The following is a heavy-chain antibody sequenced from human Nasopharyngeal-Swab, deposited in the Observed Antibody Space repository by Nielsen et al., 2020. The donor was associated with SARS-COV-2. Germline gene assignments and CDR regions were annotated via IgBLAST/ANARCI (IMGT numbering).Heavy chain of an antibody. CDR1: GGSISSGGYY. CDR2: IYYSGST. D-gene: IGHD3-22*01. V-gene: IGHV4-31*03. Sequence: SETLSLTCTVSGGSISSGGYYWSWIRQHPGKGLEWIGYIYYSGSTYYNPSLKSRVTISVDTSKNQFSLKLSSVTAADTAVYYCARNPYYYDSKEDWFDPWGQGTLVTVSS. J-gene: IGHJ5*02. CDR3: ARNPYYYDSKEDWFDP.